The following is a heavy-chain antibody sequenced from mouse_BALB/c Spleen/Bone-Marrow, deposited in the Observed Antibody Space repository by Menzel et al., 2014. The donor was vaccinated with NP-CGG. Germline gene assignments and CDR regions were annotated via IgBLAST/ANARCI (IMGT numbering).Heavy chain of an antibody. V-gene: IGHV4-1*02. CDR1: GFDFSRYW. CDR2: INPDSNTI. D-gene: IGHD1-2*01. J-gene: IGHJ3*01. Sequence: EVHLVESGGGLVQPGGSLKLSCAASGFDFSRYWMSWVRQAPGKGLEWIGEINPDSNTINYTPSLKDKFIISRDNAKNTLYLKMSKVRSEDTDLYYCARLGYYGSFAYWGQGTLVTVSA. CDR3: ARLGYYGSFAY.